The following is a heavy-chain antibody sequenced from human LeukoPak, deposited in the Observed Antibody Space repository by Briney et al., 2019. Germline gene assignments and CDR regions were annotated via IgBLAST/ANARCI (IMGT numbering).Heavy chain of an antibody. CDR3: ARDTHYYDSSGYD. CDR2: IYSGGST. CDR1: GFTVSSNY. D-gene: IGHD3-22*01. V-gene: IGHV3-53*01. J-gene: IGHJ4*01. Sequence: PGGSLRLSCAASGFTVSSNYMSWVRQAPGKGLEWVSVIYSGGSTYYADSVKGRFTISRDNAKNLLYLQMNSLRAEDTAVYYCARDTHYYDSSGYDWGQGTLVIVSS.